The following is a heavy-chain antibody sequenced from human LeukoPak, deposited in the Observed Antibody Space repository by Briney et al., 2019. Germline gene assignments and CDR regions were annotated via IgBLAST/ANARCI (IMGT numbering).Heavy chain of an antibody. Sequence: PGESLRLSCAASGFTFSIYSMNWVRQAPGKGREWVSSISSSRSYIYYADSMKGRFTISRDNAKNSLYLQMNSLRAEDTAVYYCARDRQLYDSSGYAHWYVDLWGRGTLVTVSS. D-gene: IGHD3-22*01. CDR3: ARDRQLYDSSGYAHWYVDL. CDR2: ISSSRSYI. J-gene: IGHJ2*01. V-gene: IGHV3-21*01. CDR1: GFTFSIYS.